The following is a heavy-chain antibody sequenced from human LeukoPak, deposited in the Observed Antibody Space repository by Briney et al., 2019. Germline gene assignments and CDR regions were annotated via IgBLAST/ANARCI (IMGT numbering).Heavy chain of an antibody. CDR2: ISGSGGST. D-gene: IGHD3-3*01. J-gene: IGHJ3*02. V-gene: IGHV3-23*01. CDR1: GFTFSSYA. CDR3: TIDDFWSGATRAFDI. Sequence: GGSLRLSCAASGFTFSSYAMSWVRQAPGKGLEWVSAISGSGGSTYYADSVKGRFTISRDNSKNTLYLQMNSLRAEDTAVYYSTIDDFWSGATRAFDIWGQGTMVTVS.